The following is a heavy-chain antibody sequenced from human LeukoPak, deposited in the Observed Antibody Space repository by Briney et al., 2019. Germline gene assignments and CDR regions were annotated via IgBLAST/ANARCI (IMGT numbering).Heavy chain of an antibody. J-gene: IGHJ4*02. CDR2: ISSSGSTI. CDR3: AAGVWGSIDY. Sequence: GGSLRLSCAASGFTFSSYEMNWVRQAPGKGLEWVSYISSSGSTIYYADSVKGRFTISRDNAKNSLYLQMNSLRAEDTAVYYCAAGVWGSIDYWGQGTLGTVSS. V-gene: IGHV3-48*03. CDR1: GFTFSSYE. D-gene: IGHD3-16*01.